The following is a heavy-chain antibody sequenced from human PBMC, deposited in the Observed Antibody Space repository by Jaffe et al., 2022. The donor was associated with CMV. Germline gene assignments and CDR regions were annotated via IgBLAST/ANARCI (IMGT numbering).Heavy chain of an antibody. J-gene: IGHJ4*02. Sequence: QVQLVESGGGVVQPGRSLRLSCAASGFTFSSYGMHWVRQAPGKGLEWVAVIWYDGSNKYYADSVKGRFTISRDNSKNTLYLQMNSLRAEDTAVYYCARGRGLGELSLSLDYWGQGTLVTVSS. V-gene: IGHV3-33*01. CDR3: ARGRGLGELSLSLDY. CDR1: GFTFSSYG. CDR2: IWYDGSNK. D-gene: IGHD3-16*02.